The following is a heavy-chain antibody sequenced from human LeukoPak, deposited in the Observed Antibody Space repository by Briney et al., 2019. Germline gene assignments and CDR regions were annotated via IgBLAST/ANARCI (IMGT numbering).Heavy chain of an antibody. J-gene: IGHJ1*01. V-gene: IGHV4-34*01. Sequence: SETPSLTCAVYGGSFSGYYWDWIRQPPGKGLEWIGEINYSGSTTYNPSLKSRVTISVDTSKNQFSLKLTSVTAADTAVYYCARGPSRVGPRARYFQRWGQGTLVTVSS. CDR3: ARGPSRVGPRARYFQR. CDR2: INYSGST. D-gene: IGHD1-26*01. CDR1: GGSFSGYY.